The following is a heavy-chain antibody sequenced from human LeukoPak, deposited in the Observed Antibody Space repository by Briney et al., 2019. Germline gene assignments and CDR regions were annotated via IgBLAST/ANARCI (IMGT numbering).Heavy chain of an antibody. Sequence: SETLSLTCTVSGGSISSSSYYWGWIRQPPGKGLEWIGSIYYSGSTYYNPSLKSRVTISVDTSKNQFSLKLSSVTAADMAVYYCARDRDFWSGYFDYWGQGTLVTVSS. V-gene: IGHV4-39*07. CDR1: GGSISSSSYY. J-gene: IGHJ4*02. CDR3: ARDRDFWSGYFDY. D-gene: IGHD3-3*01. CDR2: IYYSGST.